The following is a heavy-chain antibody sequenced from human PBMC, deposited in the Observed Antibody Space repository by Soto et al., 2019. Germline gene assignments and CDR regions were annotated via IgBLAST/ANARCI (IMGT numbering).Heavy chain of an antibody. Sequence: ASVKVACKASGYTLTSYDINWVRQATGQGLEWMGWMNPNSGNTGYAQKFQGILTMTRNTSISTAYMELSSLRSEDTAVSYCARGQDRSSTSCYYYYGMDVWGQGSTVAVSS. CDR1: GYTLTSYD. CDR3: ARGQDRSSTSCYYYYGMDV. CDR2: MNPNSGNT. D-gene: IGHD2-2*01. V-gene: IGHV1-8*01. J-gene: IGHJ6*02.